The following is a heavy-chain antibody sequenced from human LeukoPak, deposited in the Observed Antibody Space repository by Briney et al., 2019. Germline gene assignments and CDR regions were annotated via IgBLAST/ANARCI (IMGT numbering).Heavy chain of an antibody. CDR3: ARVSGRFTWYFDL. Sequence: SETLSLTCTVSGGSISSYYWSWIRQPPGKGLEWIGYIYYSGSTNYNPSLKSRVTISVETSKNEFSLKLRSVTAADTAVYYCARVSGRFTWYFDLWGRGTLVTVSS. V-gene: IGHV4-59*01. CDR2: IYYSGST. CDR1: GGSISSYY. J-gene: IGHJ2*01.